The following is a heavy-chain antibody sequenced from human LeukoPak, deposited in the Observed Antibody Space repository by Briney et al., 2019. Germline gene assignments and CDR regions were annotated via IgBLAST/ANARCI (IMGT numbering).Heavy chain of an antibody. CDR1: GGSISSGGYS. Sequence: SQTLSLTCAVSGGSISSGGYSWSWIRQPPGKGLEWIGYIYHSGSTYYNPSLKSRVTISVDRSKNQFSLKLSSVTAADTAVYYCARGLYDYSEVGYFDYWGQGALVTVSS. CDR2: IYHSGST. V-gene: IGHV4-30-2*01. D-gene: IGHD4-11*01. CDR3: ARGLYDYSEVGYFDY. J-gene: IGHJ4*02.